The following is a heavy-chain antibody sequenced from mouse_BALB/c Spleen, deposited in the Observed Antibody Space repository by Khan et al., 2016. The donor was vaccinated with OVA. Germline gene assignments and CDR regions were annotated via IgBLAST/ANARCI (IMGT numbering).Heavy chain of an antibody. J-gene: IGHJ3*01. D-gene: IGHD2-1*01. CDR1: GFNIKDTY. CDR2: IDPANGDT. V-gene: IGHV14-3*02. CDR3: ATLYGSPFTY. Sequence: EVQLQQSGTELIKPGASVKLSCTASGFNIKDTYIHWVKERPEQGPEWIGRIDPANGDTKYDPKFQGKATITADTSSNTAYLQLSILTAEDTAVYYCATLYGSPFTYWGQGTLVTVSA.